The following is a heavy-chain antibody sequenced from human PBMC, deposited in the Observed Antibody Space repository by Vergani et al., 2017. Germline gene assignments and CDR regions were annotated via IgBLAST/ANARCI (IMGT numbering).Heavy chain of an antibody. CDR3: ATGGYCSGVRCYRHFEF. V-gene: IGHV3-23*01. D-gene: IGHD2-15*01. CDR2: IKNTGDST. Sequence: EVQLLQSEGAVVQPGGSLRLSCVASGFTFSSHAMSWVRQGHGQGLEWVSSIKNTGDSTHYADSVKGRFTISRDNSKNTLYLQMNSLRVEDTAVYYCATGGYCSGVRCYRHFEFWGQGTLVTVSS. J-gene: IGHJ4*02. CDR1: GFTFSSHA.